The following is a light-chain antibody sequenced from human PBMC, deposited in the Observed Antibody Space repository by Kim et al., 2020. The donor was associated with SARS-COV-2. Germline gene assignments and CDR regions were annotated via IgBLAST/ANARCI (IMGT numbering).Light chain of an antibody. V-gene: IGLV3-1*01. Sequence: PGQTASITCSGDKLGDKYACWYQQKPGQSPVLVIYQDSKRPSGIPERFSGSNSGNTATLTISGTQAMDEADYYCQAWDSSTATWVFGGGTQLTVL. J-gene: IGLJ3*02. CDR1: KLGDKY. CDR3: QAWDSSTATWV. CDR2: QDS.